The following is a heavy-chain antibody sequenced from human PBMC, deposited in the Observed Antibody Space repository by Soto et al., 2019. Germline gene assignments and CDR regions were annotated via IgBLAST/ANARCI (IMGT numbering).Heavy chain of an antibody. CDR1: GFSLSTRGVG. D-gene: IGHD1-26*01. V-gene: IGHV2-5*02. J-gene: IGHJ4*02. CDR3: AHRRRSGSSFDY. CDR2: IYWDVAK. Sequence: QITLKESGPTLVKPTQTLTLTCTFSGFSLSTRGVGVGWIRQPPGKALGRLALIYWDVAKRYSPSLKIRLNFTKDTSKNQVVLTMTNMDPVDTATYYCAHRRRSGSSFDYWGQGTLVTVSS.